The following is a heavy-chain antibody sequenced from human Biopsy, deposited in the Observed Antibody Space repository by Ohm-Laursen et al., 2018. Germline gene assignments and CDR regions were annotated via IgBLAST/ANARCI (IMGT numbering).Heavy chain of an antibody. Sequence: GTLSLTCIVSSGSISSYYWTWIRQSPGKGLEWIGYIYYTGSTNYNPSVKSRVTISVDTSKNQFSLKLNSVTAAGTAVYFCARDSRGGHLNTTLITGKNLDSWGQGILVTVSS. CDR1: SGSISSYY. J-gene: IGHJ4*02. CDR3: ARDSRGGHLNTTLITGKNLDS. D-gene: IGHD3-16*01. V-gene: IGHV4-59*01. CDR2: IYYTGST.